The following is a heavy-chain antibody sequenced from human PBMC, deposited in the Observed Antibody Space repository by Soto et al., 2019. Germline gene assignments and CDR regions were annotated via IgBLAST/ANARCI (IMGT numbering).Heavy chain of an antibody. CDR1: GFTFSSYA. D-gene: IGHD2-15*01. CDR3: AKFRGLPD. V-gene: IGHV3-23*01. Sequence: GGSLRLSCAAAGFTFSSYASSWVRQAPGKGLECVSAISGSGGSTYYADSVKGRFTISRDNSKNTLYLQMNSPRAEDTAVYYCAKFRGLPDWGQGTMVTVSS. CDR2: ISGSGGST. J-gene: IGHJ3*01.